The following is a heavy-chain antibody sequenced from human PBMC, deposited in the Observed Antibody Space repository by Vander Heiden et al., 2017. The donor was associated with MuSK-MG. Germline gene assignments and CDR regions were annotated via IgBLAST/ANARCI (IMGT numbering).Heavy chain of an antibody. V-gene: IGHV3-30*18. D-gene: IGHD2-15*01. CDR3: AKDRRVVYFDS. Sequence: VHLVESGGGVVQPGGSLRLSCAASGFPFGDYGMHWVRQAPGKGLEWVAVVSYDGRRQYYADSVKGRFTISRDNSKNTVNLEMSRLRAEDTAMYFCAKDRRVVYFDSWGQGTLVTVSS. J-gene: IGHJ4*02. CDR1: GFPFGDYG. CDR2: VSYDGRRQ.